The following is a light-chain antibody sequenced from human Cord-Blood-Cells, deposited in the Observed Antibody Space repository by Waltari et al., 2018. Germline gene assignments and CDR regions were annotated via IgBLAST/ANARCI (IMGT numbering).Light chain of an antibody. Sequence: DIQITQSPSSLSASVGDRITITCRASQGISNSLAWYQQKPGKAPKLLLYAASRLESGVPSRFSGSGSGTDYTLTISSLQPEDCATYYCQQYYSTPPWTFGQGTKVEIK. CDR3: QQYYSTPPWT. CDR2: AAS. V-gene: IGKV1-NL1*01. CDR1: QGISNS. J-gene: IGKJ1*01.